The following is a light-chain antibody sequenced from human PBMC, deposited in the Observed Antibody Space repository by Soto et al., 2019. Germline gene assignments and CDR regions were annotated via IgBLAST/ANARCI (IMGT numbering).Light chain of an antibody. J-gene: IGLJ7*01. Sequence: QSVLTQPPSVSGSPGQSVTISCTGTSSDVGRYNRVSWYQQPPGTAPKLLIYEVRNRPSGVPDRFSGSKSANTASLTISGLQAEDEADYYCSLYTANSTFVFGAGTQLTVL. CDR3: SLYTANSTFV. V-gene: IGLV2-18*01. CDR2: EVR. CDR1: SSDVGRYNR.